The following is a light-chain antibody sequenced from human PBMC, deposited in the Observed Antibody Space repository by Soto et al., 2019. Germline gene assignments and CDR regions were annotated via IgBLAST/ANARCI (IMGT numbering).Light chain of an antibody. J-gene: IGLJ2*01. V-gene: IGLV2-14*03. CDR2: DVN. CDR3: TSWTTSTTMI. Sequence: QSVLTQPASVSGSPGQSITISCTGTSSDIGAYNFVSWYQQHPGKALKLMLYDVNIRPSGFFNLFSGSKSGNTASLTFSGLQAEDEADYYCTSWTTSTTMIFGGGTKVTVL. CDR1: SSDIGAYNF.